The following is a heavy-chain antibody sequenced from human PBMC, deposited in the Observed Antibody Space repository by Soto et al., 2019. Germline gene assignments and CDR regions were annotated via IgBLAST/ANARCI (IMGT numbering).Heavy chain of an antibody. V-gene: IGHV3-73*01. Sequence: GGALRLSCAASGFAFSGSAMYWVRQASGKGPEWVGRIRSKGHNYATEYAASVKGRFTISRDDSKNTAYLQMNSLQTEDTAVYYCTRDLFSYDYSGILWFDPWGQGTLVTVSS. CDR1: GFAFSGSA. CDR2: IRSKGHNYAT. CDR3: TRDLFSYDYSGILWFDP. D-gene: IGHD3-16*01. J-gene: IGHJ5*02.